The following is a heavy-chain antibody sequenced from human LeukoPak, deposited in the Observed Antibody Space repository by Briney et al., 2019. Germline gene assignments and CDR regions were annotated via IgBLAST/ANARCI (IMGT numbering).Heavy chain of an antibody. CDR1: GYTFTSYG. D-gene: IGHD3-22*01. CDR3: VRDLSSYYYDTSGYYSDY. CDR2: VSAFNGHT. V-gene: IGHV1-18*01. J-gene: IGHJ4*02. Sequence: GASVKVSCKASGYTFTSYGISWVRQAPGQGLEWMAWVSAFNGHTNFAQKFQGRVTMTTDTSTSTAYLELRSLRSDDTAVYYCVRDLSSYYYDTSGYYSDYWGQGTLVTVSS.